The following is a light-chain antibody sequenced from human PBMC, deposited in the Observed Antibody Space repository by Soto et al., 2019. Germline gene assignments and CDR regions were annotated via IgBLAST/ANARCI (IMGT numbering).Light chain of an antibody. Sequence: EIVLTQSPATLSLSPGERATLSCRASQSVSSYLAWYQQKPGQAPRLLIYDASNRATGIPARFSGSGSGTDFTRTSSGLEPEDFAVYYCQQRSNWPLTFGGGTKVEIK. CDR2: DAS. J-gene: IGKJ4*01. CDR1: QSVSSY. CDR3: QQRSNWPLT. V-gene: IGKV3-11*01.